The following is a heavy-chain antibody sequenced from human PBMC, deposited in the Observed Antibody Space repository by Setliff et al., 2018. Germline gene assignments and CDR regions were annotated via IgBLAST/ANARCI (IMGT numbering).Heavy chain of an antibody. CDR3: ARDGNYYYYYMDV. J-gene: IGHJ6*03. CDR1: GFTLNSYL. Sequence: GGSLRLSCVASGFTLNSYLMHWVRQAPGKGLEWVSGIRSGSSYIYYADSVKGRFTISRDNAKNSLYLQMNSLRAEDTAVYYCARDGNYYYYYMDVWGKGTTVTVSS. CDR2: IRSGSSYI. V-gene: IGHV3-21*01.